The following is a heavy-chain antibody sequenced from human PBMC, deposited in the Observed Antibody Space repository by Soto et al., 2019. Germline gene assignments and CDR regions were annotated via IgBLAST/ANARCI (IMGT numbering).Heavy chain of an antibody. D-gene: IGHD3-3*01. CDR1: GFTFSSYG. CDR2: ISYDGGNK. CDR3: AKDFWSGYLGNWFDP. J-gene: IGHJ5*02. V-gene: IGHV3-30*18. Sequence: PGGSLRLSCAASGFTFSSYGMHWVRQAPGKGLEWVAVISYDGGNKYYADSVKGRFTISRDNSKNTLYLQMNSLRAEDTAVYYCAKDFWSGYLGNWFDPWGQGTLVTVSS.